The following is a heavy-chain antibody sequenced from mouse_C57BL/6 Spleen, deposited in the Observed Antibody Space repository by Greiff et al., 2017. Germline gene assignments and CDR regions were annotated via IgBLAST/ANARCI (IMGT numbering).Heavy chain of an antibody. CDR1: GFTFSSYA. CDR3: ARANYDGSSYLYWYVDV. J-gene: IGHJ1*03. D-gene: IGHD1-1*01. CDR2: ISDGGSYT. V-gene: IGHV5-4*03. Sequence: EVMLVESGGGLVKPGGSLKLSCAASGFTFSSYAMSWVRQTPGKRLEWVATISDGGSYTYYPDNVKGRFTISRDNAKNNLYLQMSHLNSEDTAMYYCARANYDGSSYLYWYVDVWGTGTTVTVSS.